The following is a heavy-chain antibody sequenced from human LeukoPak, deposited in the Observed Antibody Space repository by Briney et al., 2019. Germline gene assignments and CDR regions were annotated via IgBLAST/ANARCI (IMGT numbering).Heavy chain of an antibody. CDR1: GFTFSTYW. V-gene: IGHV3-74*01. Sequence: GGSPRLSCAASGFTFSTYWMHWVRQAPGKGLVWVSRINGDGGSRNYADCVKGRFTISRDNAKNTLYLQMSSLRVEDTTVYYCASASSHRTAAGGDYWGQGTLVTVST. J-gene: IGHJ4*02. CDR3: ASASSHRTAAGGDY. CDR2: INGDGGSR. D-gene: IGHD6-13*01.